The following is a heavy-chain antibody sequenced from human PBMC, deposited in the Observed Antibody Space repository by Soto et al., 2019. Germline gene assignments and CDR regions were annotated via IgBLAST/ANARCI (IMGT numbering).Heavy chain of an antibody. Sequence: QVQLVESGGGVVQPGRSLRLSCAASGFTFSSYGMHWVRQAPGKGLEWVAVIWYDGSNKYYADSVKGRFTISRDNSKNTLYLQMNSLRAEDTAVYYCARDPVGITGTTTYFDYWGQGTLVTVSS. CDR1: GFTFSSYG. D-gene: IGHD1-20*01. V-gene: IGHV3-33*01. CDR2: IWYDGSNK. CDR3: ARDPVGITGTTTYFDY. J-gene: IGHJ4*02.